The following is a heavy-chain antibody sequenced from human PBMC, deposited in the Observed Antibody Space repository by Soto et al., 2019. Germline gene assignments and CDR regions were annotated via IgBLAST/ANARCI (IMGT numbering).Heavy chain of an antibody. Sequence: EVQLVESGGGLIQPGGSLRLSCAASGFTFSSNWMHWVRQIPGKGLVWVSRINTDGSATNYADSVKGRFITYRDNAKNILYLQMNSLRLEDTAVYYCARDGEGYWGQGALVTVSS. CDR3: ARDGEGY. D-gene: IGHD2-21*01. CDR1: GFTFSSNW. CDR2: INTDGSAT. J-gene: IGHJ4*02. V-gene: IGHV3-74*01.